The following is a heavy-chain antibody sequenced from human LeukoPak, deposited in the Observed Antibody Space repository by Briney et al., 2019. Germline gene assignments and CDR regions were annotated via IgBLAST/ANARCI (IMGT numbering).Heavy chain of an antibody. Sequence: GGSLRLSCAASGFTFDDYAMHWVRQAPGKGLEGVSLISGDGGSTYYADSVKGRFTISRDNSKNSLYLQMNSLRTEDTALYYCAKDVVPTYYYDSSGYPGDYWGQGTLVTVSS. CDR2: ISGDGGST. CDR1: GFTFDDYA. J-gene: IGHJ4*02. CDR3: AKDVVPTYYYDSSGYPGDY. D-gene: IGHD3-22*01. V-gene: IGHV3-43*02.